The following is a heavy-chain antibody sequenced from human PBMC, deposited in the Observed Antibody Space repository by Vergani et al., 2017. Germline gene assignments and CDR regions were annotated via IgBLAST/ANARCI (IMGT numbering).Heavy chain of an antibody. CDR2: ISGSGGST. V-gene: IGHV3-23*01. CDR3: ATLLGYCSSTSCYNV. CDR1: GFTFSSYA. Sequence: EVQLLESGGGLVQPGGSLRLSCAASGFTFSSYATSWVRQAPGKGLEWVSAISGSGGSTYYADSVKGRFTISRDNSKNTLYLQMNSLRAEDTAVYYCATLLGYCSSTSCYNVWGQGTTVTVSS. D-gene: IGHD2-2*02. J-gene: IGHJ6*02.